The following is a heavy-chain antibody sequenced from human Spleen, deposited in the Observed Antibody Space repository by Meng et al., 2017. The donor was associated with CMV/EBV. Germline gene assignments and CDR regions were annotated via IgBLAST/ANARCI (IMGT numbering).Heavy chain of an antibody. CDR3: ARDRAAGQYRGTL. CDR2: ISSSSSTM. V-gene: IGHV3-48*04. J-gene: IGHJ4*02. CDR1: GFTFSDYP. D-gene: IGHD5-18*01. Sequence: GESLKISCTTSGFTFSDYPMSWVRQAPGKGLEWVAYISSSSSTMYFADSVKGRFTISRDNAKNSLYLQMNNLRAEDTAMYYCARDRAAGQYRGTLWGQGTLVTVSS.